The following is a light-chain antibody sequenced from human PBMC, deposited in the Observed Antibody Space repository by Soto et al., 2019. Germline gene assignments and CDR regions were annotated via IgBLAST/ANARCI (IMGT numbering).Light chain of an antibody. CDR1: SSDVGGYKY. V-gene: IGLV2-14*01. Sequence: QSVLTQPASVSGSPGQSIAISCTGTSSDVGGYKYVSWYQQHPGKAPKLMIYDVNNRPSGISDRFSGSKSGNTASLTISGLQAEDEADYYCSSYTITSSYVFGTGTQLTVL. CDR3: SSYTITSSYV. CDR2: DVN. J-gene: IGLJ1*01.